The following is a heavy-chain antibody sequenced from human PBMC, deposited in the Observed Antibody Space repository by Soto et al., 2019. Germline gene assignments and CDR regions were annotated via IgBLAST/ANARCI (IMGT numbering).Heavy chain of an antibody. Sequence: VQLLESGVGLVQPWWPLRLSCAASGFTFSRHGMSWVRQPPGKGLEWVSALTSSGGTTYYADSLKVRFTIPRDSSKDTLYLQMNSLIVEDTALYYFATVLRGWVTQFYFDYWGQGALVTVSS. CDR3: ATVLRGWVTQFYFDY. CDR2: LTSSGGTT. CDR1: GFTFSRHG. J-gene: IGHJ4*02. D-gene: IGHD2-21*02. V-gene: IGHV3-23*01.